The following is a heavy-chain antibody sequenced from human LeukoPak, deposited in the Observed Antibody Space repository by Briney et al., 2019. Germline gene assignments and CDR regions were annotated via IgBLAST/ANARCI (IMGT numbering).Heavy chain of an antibody. J-gene: IGHJ4*02. CDR2: MFFTGDT. Sequence: SETLSLTCTVSGGSISSHYWAWLRQPPGRGLEWIGWMFFTGDTNYNPSLKSRVTISVDHSKNQFSLKLTSVTAADTAVYYCAKEGNDYGANSIDYWGQGTLVTVSS. CDR1: GGSISSHY. D-gene: IGHD4-23*01. CDR3: AKEGNDYGANSIDY. V-gene: IGHV4-59*11.